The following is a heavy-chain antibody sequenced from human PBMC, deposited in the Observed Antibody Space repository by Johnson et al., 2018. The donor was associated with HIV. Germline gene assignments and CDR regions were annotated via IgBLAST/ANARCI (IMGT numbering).Heavy chain of an antibody. CDR2: ISWNSGSI. V-gene: IGHV3-9*01. CDR1: GFIFDDYA. CDR3: AKGRGSNWYTGAFDI. J-gene: IGHJ3*02. D-gene: IGHD6-13*01. Sequence: VQLVESGGGLVQPGRSLRLSCAASGFIFDDYAMHWVRQAPGKGLEWVSGISWNSGSIGYVDSVKGRSTISRDNAKNSLYLQMNSLSAEDTALYYCAKGRGSNWYTGAFDIWGQGTMVTVSA.